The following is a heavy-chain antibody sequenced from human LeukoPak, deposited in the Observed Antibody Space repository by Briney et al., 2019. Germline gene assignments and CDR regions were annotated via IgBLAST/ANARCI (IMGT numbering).Heavy chain of an antibody. D-gene: IGHD6-13*01. Sequence: SETLSLTCTVSGYSISSGYYWGWIRQPPGKGLEWIGSIYHSGSTYYNPSLKCRVTISVDTSKNQFSLKLNSVTAADTAVYYCGSSHSSSWYDWWGQGTLVTVTS. V-gene: IGHV4-38-2*02. CDR3: GSSHSSSWYDW. CDR1: GYSISSGYY. CDR2: IYHSGST. J-gene: IGHJ4*02.